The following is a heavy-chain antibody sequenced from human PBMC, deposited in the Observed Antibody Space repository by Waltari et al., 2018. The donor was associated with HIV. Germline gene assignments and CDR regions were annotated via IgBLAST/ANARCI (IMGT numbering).Heavy chain of an antibody. CDR3: ARGGAGATAEDLFDP. V-gene: IGHV3-21*01. Sequence: EVQLVESGGGLVEPGGSLRLSCAPSGFSFSFFSMNWVRQAPGKGREVVSSIRSTSSHIFYADSVRGRFTISRDNAKNSLYLQMNSLKAEDTAVYYCARGGAGATAEDLFDPWGQGTLVTVSS. CDR2: IRSTSSHI. J-gene: IGHJ5*02. D-gene: IGHD1-26*01. CDR1: GFSFSFFS.